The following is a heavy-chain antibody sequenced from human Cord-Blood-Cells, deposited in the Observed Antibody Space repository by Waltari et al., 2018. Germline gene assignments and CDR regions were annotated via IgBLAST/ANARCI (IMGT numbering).Heavy chain of an antibody. V-gene: IGHV1-2*02. CDR1: GYTFTGYY. J-gene: IGHJ4*02. D-gene: IGHD3-3*01. CDR3: ARGKANYDFWSGDFDY. CDR2: INPNSGGT. Sequence: QVQLVQSGAEVKKPGASVKVSCKASGYTFTGYYMHWVRQAPGQGLEWMGWINPNSGGTNYAQKFQGRVTMTRDTPISTAYMELSRLRSDDTAVYYCARGKANYDFWSGDFDYWGQGTLVTVSS.